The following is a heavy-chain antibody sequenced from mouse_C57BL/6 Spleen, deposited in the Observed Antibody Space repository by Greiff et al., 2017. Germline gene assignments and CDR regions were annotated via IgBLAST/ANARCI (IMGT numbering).Heavy chain of an antibody. V-gene: IGHV5-17*01. Sequence: EVHLVESGGGLVKPGGSLKLSCAASGFTFSDYGMHWVRQAPEKGLEWVAYISSGSSTIYYADTVKGRFPISRDNAKNTLFLQMTSLRSEDTAMYYCARAEYSNYAMDYWGQGTSVTVSS. CDR2: ISSGSSTI. CDR3: ARAEYSNYAMDY. CDR1: GFTFSDYG. J-gene: IGHJ4*01. D-gene: IGHD2-5*01.